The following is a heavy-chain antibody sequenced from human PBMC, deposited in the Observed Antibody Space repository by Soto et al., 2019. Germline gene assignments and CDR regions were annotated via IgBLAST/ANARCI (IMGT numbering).Heavy chain of an antibody. V-gene: IGHV4-34*01. J-gene: IGHJ5*02. CDR3: ARGKGTLLWFGELLDNWFDP. CDR1: GGSISTYY. D-gene: IGHD3-10*01. Sequence: SETLSLTCTVSGGSISTYYWSWIRQPPGKGLEWIGEINHSGSTNYNPSLKSRVTISVDTSKNQFSLKLSSVTAADTAVYYCARGKGTLLWFGELLDNWFDPWGQGTLVTVSS. CDR2: INHSGST.